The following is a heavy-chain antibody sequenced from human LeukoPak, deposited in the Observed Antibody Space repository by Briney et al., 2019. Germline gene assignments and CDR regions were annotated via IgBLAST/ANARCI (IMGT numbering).Heavy chain of an antibody. CDR1: GFTFSSYP. CDR3: ARGGGLDV. D-gene: IGHD3-16*01. J-gene: IGHJ6*02. V-gene: IGHV3-30-3*01. CDR2: ISYDGSEK. Sequence: GGSLRLSCAASGFTFSSYPMHWVRQAPGKGLEWVAVISYDGSEKHYAVPVKGRFTISRDNSKNTLYLQMSNLRAEDTAVYFCARGGGLDVWGQGATVTVSS.